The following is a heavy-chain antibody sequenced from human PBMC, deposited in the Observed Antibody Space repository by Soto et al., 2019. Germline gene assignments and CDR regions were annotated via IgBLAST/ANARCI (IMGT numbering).Heavy chain of an antibody. CDR3: AGRTYYYDSSGSGIDY. J-gene: IGHJ4*02. CDR1: GGSFSGYY. V-gene: IGHV4-34*01. Sequence: SETLSLTCAVYGGSFSGYYWSWIRQPPGKGLEWIGEINHSGSTNYNPSLKSRVTISVDTSKNQFSLKLSSVTAADTAVYYCAGRTYYYDSSGSGIDYWGQGTLVTVSS. D-gene: IGHD3-22*01. CDR2: INHSGST.